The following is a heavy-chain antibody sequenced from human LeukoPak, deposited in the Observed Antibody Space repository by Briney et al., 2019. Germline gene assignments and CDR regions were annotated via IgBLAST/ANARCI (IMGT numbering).Heavy chain of an antibody. V-gene: IGHV3-66*01. J-gene: IGHJ4*02. Sequence: PGGSLRLSCAASGFTVSSSYMSWVRQAPGKGLEWVSVIYSGDNTHYPDSVKGRFTISRDNSKNTLYLQMSSLRAEDTAVYYCARASGSYYWDFDYWGQGTLVTVSS. CDR2: IYSGDNT. D-gene: IGHD1-26*01. CDR1: GFTVSSSY. CDR3: ARASGSYYWDFDY.